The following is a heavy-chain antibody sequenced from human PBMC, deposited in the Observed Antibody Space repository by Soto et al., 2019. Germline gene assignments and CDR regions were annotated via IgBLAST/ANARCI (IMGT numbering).Heavy chain of an antibody. CDR3: ASFSPALWFGDHGLSYYFDY. Sequence: ASVKVSCKASGYTFTGYYMHWVRQAPGQGLEWMGWINPNSGGTNYAQKFQGWVTMTRDTSISTAYMELSRLRSDDTAVYYCASFSPALWFGDHGLSYYFDYWGQGTLVTVSS. J-gene: IGHJ4*02. CDR1: GYTFTGYY. D-gene: IGHD3-10*01. CDR2: INPNSGGT. V-gene: IGHV1-2*04.